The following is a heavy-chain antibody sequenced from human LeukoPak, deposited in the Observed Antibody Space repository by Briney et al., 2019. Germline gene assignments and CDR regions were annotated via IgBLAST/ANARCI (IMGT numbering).Heavy chain of an antibody. J-gene: IGHJ5*02. CDR1: GFTFSGSA. Sequence: GGSLTLSCEASGFTFSGSAMHWVRQASGKGLEWVGRIKTKTNNYATAYAASVKGRFTVSRDDSKNTAYLQMNTLKSEDTAVYYCTRLGYCDFRFDPWGQGTLVTVSS. CDR2: IKTKTNNYAT. V-gene: IGHV3-73*01. CDR3: TRLGYCDFRFDP. D-gene: IGHD4-17*01.